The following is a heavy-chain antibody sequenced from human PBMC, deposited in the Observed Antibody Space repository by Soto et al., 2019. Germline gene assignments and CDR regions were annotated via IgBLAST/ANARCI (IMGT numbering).Heavy chain of an antibody. CDR1: GFTFSSYG. J-gene: IGHJ4*02. CDR3: ARDRDQLLYSLDY. D-gene: IGHD2-2*02. Sequence: QPGGSLRLSCAASGFTFSSYGMHWVRQAPGKGLEWVAVIWYDGSNKYYADSVKGRFTISRDNSKNTLYLQMNSLRAEDTAVYYCARDRDQLLYSLDYWGQGTLVTVSS. V-gene: IGHV3-33*01. CDR2: IWYDGSNK.